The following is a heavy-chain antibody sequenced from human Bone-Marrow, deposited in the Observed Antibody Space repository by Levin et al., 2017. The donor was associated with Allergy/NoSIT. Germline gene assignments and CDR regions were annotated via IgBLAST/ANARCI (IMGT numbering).Heavy chain of an antibody. D-gene: IGHD6-19*01. CDR1: GFTFSNYW. J-gene: IGHJ4*02. CDR3: ARGAGAVAGLRDIVDY. CDR2: IDSDGSGT. Sequence: PGGSLRLSCAASGFTFSNYWMHWVRQAPGKGLVWVSGIDSDGSGTKYADSVKGRFTMSRDNAKNTLYLQMNSLRAEDTAVYYCARGAGAVAGLRDIVDYWGQGTLVSVSS. V-gene: IGHV3-74*03.